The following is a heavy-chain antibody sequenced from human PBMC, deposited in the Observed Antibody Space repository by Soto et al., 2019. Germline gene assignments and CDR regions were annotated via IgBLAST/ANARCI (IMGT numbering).Heavy chain of an antibody. V-gene: IGHV3-21*01. J-gene: IGHJ4*02. CDR1: GFTFSSYS. Sequence: GGSLRLSCAASGFTFSSYSMNWVRQAPGKGLEWVSSISSSSSYIYYADSVKGRFTISRDNAKNSLYLQMNSLRAEDTAVYYCARGLVEVRGVGYWGQGTLVTVSS. CDR3: ARGLVEVRGVGY. D-gene: IGHD3-10*01. CDR2: ISSSSSYI.